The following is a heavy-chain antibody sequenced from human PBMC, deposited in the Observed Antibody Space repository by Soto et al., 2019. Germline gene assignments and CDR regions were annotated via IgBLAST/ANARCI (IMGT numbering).Heavy chain of an antibody. CDR3: AKDSGSSWTLADLDH. Sequence: EVQLVESGGGLVQPGRSLRLSCAASGFTFDDYAMHWVRQAPGKGLEWVLGISWNRGSIGYADSVKGRFTISRDNAKNSLYVQMNSLRVEDAALYYCAKDSGSSWTLADLDHWGQGTLVTVSS. V-gene: IGHV3-9*01. CDR2: ISWNRGSI. CDR1: GFTFDDYA. J-gene: IGHJ4*02. D-gene: IGHD6-13*01.